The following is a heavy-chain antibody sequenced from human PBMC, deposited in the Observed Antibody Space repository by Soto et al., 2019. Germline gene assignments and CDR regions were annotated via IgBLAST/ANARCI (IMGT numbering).Heavy chain of an antibody. CDR3: ARHIKNSSSSYDY. CDR1: GGSISSYY. J-gene: IGHJ4*02. Sequence: PSETLSLTCTVSGGSISSYYWSWIRQPPGKGLEWIGYIYYSGSTNYNPSLKSRVTISVDTSKNQFSLKLSSVTAADTAVYYCARHIKNSSSSYDYWGQGTLVTVSS. V-gene: IGHV4-59*08. CDR2: IYYSGST. D-gene: IGHD6-6*01.